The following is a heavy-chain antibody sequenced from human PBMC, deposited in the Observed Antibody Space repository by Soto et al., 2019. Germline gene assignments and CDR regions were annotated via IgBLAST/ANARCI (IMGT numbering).Heavy chain of an antibody. D-gene: IGHD3-10*01. CDR1: GYTFTIYD. Sequence: ASGKVSCKASGYTFTIYDINWVRQAPGQGLEWMGWISTYTGNTNYAQKLQGRVTMTTDTSTSTAYMELRSLRSDDTAVYYCARGYYYGSGRPTPGGMDVWGQGTTVTVSS. V-gene: IGHV1-18*01. CDR2: ISTYTGNT. J-gene: IGHJ6*02. CDR3: ARGYYYGSGRPTPGGMDV.